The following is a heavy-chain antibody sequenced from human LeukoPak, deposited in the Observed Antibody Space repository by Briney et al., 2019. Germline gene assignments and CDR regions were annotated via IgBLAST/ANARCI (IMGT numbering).Heavy chain of an antibody. V-gene: IGHV1-46*01. CDR1: GYTFTSYY. CDR2: INPSGGST. D-gene: IGHD5-18*01. Sequence: GASVKVSCKASGYTFTSYYMHWVRQAPGQGLEWMGIINPSGGSTSYAQKFQGRVTMTRDTSKNQFSLKLSSVTAADTAVYYCARGDVEGAYNYGSRLFDDWGQGTLVTVSS. J-gene: IGHJ4*02. CDR3: ARGDVEGAYNYGSRLFDD.